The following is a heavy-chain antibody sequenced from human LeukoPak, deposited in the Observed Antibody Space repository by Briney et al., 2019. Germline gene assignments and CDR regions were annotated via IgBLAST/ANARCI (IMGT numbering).Heavy chain of an antibody. V-gene: IGHV3-20*04. Sequence: GGSLRLSCAASGFTFDNYGMSWVRLAPGKGLEWVSGINWNGGSIGYAHSVKGRFTISRDNAKNSLYLQMNSLRAEDTALYYCARTPHSSSWYSYFDYWGQGTLVTVSS. J-gene: IGHJ4*02. CDR1: GFTFDNYG. D-gene: IGHD6-13*01. CDR2: INWNGGSI. CDR3: ARTPHSSSWYSYFDY.